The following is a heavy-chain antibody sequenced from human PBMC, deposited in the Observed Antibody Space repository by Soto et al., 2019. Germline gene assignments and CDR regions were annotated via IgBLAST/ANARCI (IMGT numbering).Heavy chain of an antibody. V-gene: IGHV3-23*01. CDR1: GFTFNTYP. J-gene: IGHJ4*02. D-gene: IGHD1-26*01. CDR2: ISGIDGTGA. CDR3: ARRDAGAGVGDY. Sequence: EVQLLESGGGLVQPGGSLRLSCVASGFTFNTYPMSWVRQAPGKGLEWISVISGIDGTGAYYTDSVRGRFTISRDNSKNTRYLQMISLRSDDTAVYYCARRDAGAGVGDYWGQGILVTVSS.